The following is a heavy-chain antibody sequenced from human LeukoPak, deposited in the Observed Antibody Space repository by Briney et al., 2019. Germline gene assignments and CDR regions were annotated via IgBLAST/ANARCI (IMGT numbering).Heavy chain of an antibody. CDR1: GFSFSDYS. J-gene: IGHJ4*02. CDR2: IYSGGRT. Sequence: GGSLRLSCAASGFSFSDYSMNWVRQAPGKGLEWVSVIYSGGRTHYADSVKGRLTISRDNSKNTLYLQMSSLRAEDTAVYHCARGEGLFDYWGQGTLVTVSS. V-gene: IGHV3-53*01. CDR3: ARGEGLFDY.